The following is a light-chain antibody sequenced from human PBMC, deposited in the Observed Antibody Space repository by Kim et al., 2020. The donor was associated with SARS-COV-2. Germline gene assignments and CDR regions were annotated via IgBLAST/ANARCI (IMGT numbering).Light chain of an antibody. J-gene: IGLJ2*01. CDR1: SSNIGGNT. Sequence: GQRVPISCTGSSSNIGGNTVTWYQQLPGTAPKVLIYSNDERPSGVPDRFSGSKSGTSASLAISGLQSEDEADYHCAAWDDSLKGVVFGGGTQLTVL. V-gene: IGLV1-44*01. CDR3: AAWDDSLKGVV. CDR2: SND.